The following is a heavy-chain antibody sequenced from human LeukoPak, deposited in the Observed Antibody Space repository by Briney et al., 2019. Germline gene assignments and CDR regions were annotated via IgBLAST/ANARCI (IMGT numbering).Heavy chain of an antibody. V-gene: IGHV3-53*04. CDR2: IYSGGST. D-gene: IGHD5-24*01. Sequence: PGGSLRLSCAASGFTVRDETMNGVRQAPGKGLEWVSLIYSGGSTYYADSVRGRFIISRITSKNTVHLQINSLRTEDTAVYYCARGDGSPNWYFDLWGRGTLVTVSS. J-gene: IGHJ2*01. CDR1: GFTVRDET. CDR3: ARGDGSPNWYFDL.